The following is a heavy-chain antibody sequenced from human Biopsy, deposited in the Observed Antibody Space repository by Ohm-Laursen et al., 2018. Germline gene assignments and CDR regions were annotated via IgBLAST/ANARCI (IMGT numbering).Heavy chain of an antibody. D-gene: IGHD4-23*01. CDR3: ARRPYGGTRYWYFDL. J-gene: IGHJ2*01. CDR2: IYYSGTT. CDR1: GGSVSSGGFY. V-gene: IGHV4-31*01. Sequence: SQTLSLTCTVSGGSVSSGGFYWSWIRQHPGKGLKWIGYIYYSGTTYYNPSLKGLVTKSVDTSKNQFSLKLNSVTAADTAVYYCARRPYGGTRYWYFDLWGRGTLVTVSS.